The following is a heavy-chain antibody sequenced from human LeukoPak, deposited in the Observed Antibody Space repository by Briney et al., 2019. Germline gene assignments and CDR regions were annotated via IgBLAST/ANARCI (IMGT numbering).Heavy chain of an antibody. Sequence: AASVKVSCKASGYTFTSYYMHWVRQAPGQGLEWMGIINPSGGSTSYAQKFQGRVTMTRDTSTSTVYMELSSLRSEDTAVYYCARTSKVVRGPPTQLFDYWGQGTLVTVSS. CDR3: ARTSKVVRGPPTQLFDY. V-gene: IGHV1-46*01. J-gene: IGHJ4*02. D-gene: IGHD3-10*01. CDR2: INPSGGST. CDR1: GYTFTSYY.